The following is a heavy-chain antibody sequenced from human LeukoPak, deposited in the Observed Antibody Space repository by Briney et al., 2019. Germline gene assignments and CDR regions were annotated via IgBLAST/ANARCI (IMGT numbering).Heavy chain of an antibody. CDR1: GGSISSSSYY. CDR3: ARRGFRGYQLPRKSRGFDP. CDR2: IYYSGST. D-gene: IGHD2-2*01. J-gene: IGHJ5*02. Sequence: PSETLSLTCTVSGGSISSSSYYWGWIRQPPGKGLEWIGSIYYSGSTYYNPSLKSRVTISVDTSKNQFSLKLSSVTAADTAVYYCARRGFRGYQLPRKSRGFDPWGQGTLVTVSS. V-gene: IGHV4-39*01.